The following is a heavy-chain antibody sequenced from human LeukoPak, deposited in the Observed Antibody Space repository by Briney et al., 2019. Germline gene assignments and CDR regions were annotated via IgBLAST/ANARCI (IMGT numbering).Heavy chain of an antibody. CDR3: ARGLRCGYGCGHPTPYYFAY. CDR1: GGSISSGGYS. D-gene: IGHD5-18*01. CDR2: IYHSGST. V-gene: IGHV4-30-2*01. Sequence: SQTLSLTCAVSGGSISSGGYSWSWIRQPPGKGLEWIGYIYHSGSTYYNPSLKSRVTISVDRSKNQFSLKLSSVTAADTAVYYCARGLRCGYGCGHPTPYYFAYGGQEPLVTVP. J-gene: IGHJ4*02.